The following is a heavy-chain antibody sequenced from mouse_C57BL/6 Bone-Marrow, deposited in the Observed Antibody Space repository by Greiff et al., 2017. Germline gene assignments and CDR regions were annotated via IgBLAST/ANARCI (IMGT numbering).Heavy chain of an antibody. CDR3: ARGTGSYWYFDV. J-gene: IGHJ1*03. D-gene: IGHD4-1*01. V-gene: IGHV5-15*01. CDR2: ISNLAYSI. Sequence: EVKLMESGGGLVQPGGSLKLSCAASGFTFSDYGMAWVRQAPRKGPEWVAFISNLAYSIYYADTVTGRFTISRENAKNTLYLEMSSLRSEDTAMYYCARGTGSYWYFDVWGTGTTVTVAS. CDR1: GFTFSDYG.